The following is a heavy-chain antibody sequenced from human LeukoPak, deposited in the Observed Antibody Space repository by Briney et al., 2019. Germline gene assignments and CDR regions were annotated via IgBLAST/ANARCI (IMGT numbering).Heavy chain of an antibody. CDR2: INPSGGT. Sequence: GASVKVSCKASGNTFSIYNMHWVRQAPGQGLEWIGIINPSGGTSYAQKLQGRITMTRDTSTSTVYMELSSLRSEDTAVYYCARPKVRSGSPHSDYFDYWGQGTLVTVSS. V-gene: IGHV1-46*01. CDR3: ARPKVRSGSPHSDYFDY. J-gene: IGHJ4*02. D-gene: IGHD1-26*01. CDR1: GNTFSIYN.